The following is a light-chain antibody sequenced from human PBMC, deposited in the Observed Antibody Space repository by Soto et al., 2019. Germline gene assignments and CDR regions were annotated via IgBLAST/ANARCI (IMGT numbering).Light chain of an antibody. J-gene: IGLJ1*01. Sequence: QSLLSQPASVSGSPGQSITISCTGSSSDICAYNYFSWFQQYPGKSPKLIISEVSNRPSGGSNRFSGSKSGTAASLTMSGVQTEDEADYLCVSFTTDXTHVVGSGTKVXV. CDR1: SSDICAYNY. CDR3: VSFTTDXTHV. V-gene: IGLV2-14*01. CDR2: EVS.